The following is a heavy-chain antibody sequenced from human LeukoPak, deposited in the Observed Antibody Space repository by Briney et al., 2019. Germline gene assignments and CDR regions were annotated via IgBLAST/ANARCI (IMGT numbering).Heavy chain of an antibody. Sequence: ASVKVSCKASGGTFSSYAISWVRQAPGQGLEWMGGIIPIFGTANYAQKFQGRVTITADESTSTAYMELSSLRSEDTAVYYCARVDAKYYYDSSGYPTWGQGTLVTVSS. CDR3: ARVDAKYYYDSSGYPT. CDR2: IIPIFGTA. D-gene: IGHD3-22*01. J-gene: IGHJ5*02. V-gene: IGHV1-69*13. CDR1: GGTFSSYA.